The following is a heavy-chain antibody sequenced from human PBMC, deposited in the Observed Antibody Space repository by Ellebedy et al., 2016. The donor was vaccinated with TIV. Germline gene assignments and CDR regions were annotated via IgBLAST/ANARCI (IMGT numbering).Heavy chain of an antibody. CDR1: GGTLSSYA. D-gene: IGHD6-13*01. Sequence: AAPVKVSCKASGGTLSSYAISWVRQAPGQGLEWMGRIIPILGIANYAQKFQGRVTITADKSTSTAYMELSSLRSEDTAVYYCARDRDSSSWYFGGYYYYGMDVWGQGTTVTVSS. CDR3: ARDRDSSSWYFGGYYYYGMDV. V-gene: IGHV1-69*04. CDR2: IIPILGIA. J-gene: IGHJ6*02.